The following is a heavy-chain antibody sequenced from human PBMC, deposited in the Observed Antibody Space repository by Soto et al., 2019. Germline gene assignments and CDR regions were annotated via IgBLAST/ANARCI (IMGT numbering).Heavy chain of an antibody. CDR2: ISSSSSTI. CDR1: GFTFSSYS. V-gene: IGHV3-48*02. D-gene: IGHD2-2*01. J-gene: IGHJ6*03. Sequence: GGSLRLSCAASGFTFSSYSMNWVRQAPGKGLEWVSYISSSSSTIYYADSVKGRFTISRDNAKNSLYLQMNSLRDEDTAVYYCARDNEGTSRLNYYYYYMDVWGKGTTVTVSS. CDR3: ARDNEGTSRLNYYYYYMDV.